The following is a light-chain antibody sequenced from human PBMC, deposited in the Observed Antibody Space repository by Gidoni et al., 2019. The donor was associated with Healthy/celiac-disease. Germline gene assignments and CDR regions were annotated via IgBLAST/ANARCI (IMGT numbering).Light chain of an antibody. J-gene: IGKJ1*01. Sequence: EIVMTQSPATLSVSPGERATLSCRASQSVSSNLAWYQQKPGQAPRLLIYGASTRATGIPARFSGSGSGTEFTLTISSLQSEDFAVYYCQQYNTWPPGTFXQXTKVEIK. CDR1: QSVSSN. V-gene: IGKV3-15*01. CDR2: GAS. CDR3: QQYNTWPPGT.